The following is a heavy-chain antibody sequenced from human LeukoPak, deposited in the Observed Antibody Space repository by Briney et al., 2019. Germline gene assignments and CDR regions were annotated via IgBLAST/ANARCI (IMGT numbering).Heavy chain of an antibody. J-gene: IGHJ4*02. CDR2: IYHSGST. Sequence: PSETLSLTCAVSGGSISSSNWWGWVRQPPGKGLEWIGEIYHSGSTNYNPSLKSRVTISVDKSKNQFSLKLSSVTAADTAVYYCARRRTTAMVTKAYYFDYWGQGTLVTVSS. V-gene: IGHV4-4*02. D-gene: IGHD5-18*01. CDR3: ARRRTTAMVTKAYYFDY. CDR1: GGSISSSNW.